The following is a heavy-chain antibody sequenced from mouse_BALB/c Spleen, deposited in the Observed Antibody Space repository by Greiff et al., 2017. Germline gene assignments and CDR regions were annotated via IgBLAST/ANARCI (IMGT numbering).Heavy chain of an antibody. CDR1: GYTFTSYW. V-gene: IGHV1S81*02. CDR2: INPSNGRT. J-gene: IGHJ4*01. D-gene: IGHD1-2*01. Sequence: VQLQQPGAELVKPGASVKLSCKASGYTFTSYWMHWVKQRPGQGLEWIGEINPSNGRTNYNEKFKSKATLTVDKSSSTAYMQLSSLTSEDSAVYYCARSDGTTAPKGYAMDYWGQGTSVTVSS. CDR3: ARSDGTTAPKGYAMDY.